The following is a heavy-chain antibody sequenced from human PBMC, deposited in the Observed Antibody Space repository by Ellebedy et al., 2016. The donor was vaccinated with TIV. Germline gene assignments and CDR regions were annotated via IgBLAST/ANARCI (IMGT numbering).Heavy chain of an antibody. Sequence: ASVKVSXXASGYSFTNDSMNWVRQAPGQGLEWMGWINLRNGATHYAQKFRARVTMTSDASTTTAFMELSWLRSDDTAVYYCARSSGSGHDLWGRGTTVTVSS. D-gene: IGHD5-12*01. CDR2: INLRNGAT. V-gene: IGHV1-2*02. CDR1: GYSFTNDS. CDR3: ARSSGSGHDL. J-gene: IGHJ6*02.